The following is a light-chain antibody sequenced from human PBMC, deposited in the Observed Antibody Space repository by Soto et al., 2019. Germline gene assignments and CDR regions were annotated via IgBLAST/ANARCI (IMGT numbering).Light chain of an antibody. Sequence: QSVLTQRASVSGSPGQSITISCTGPSSDVGGYNYVSWYQQHPGKAPKLIIFEVSYRPSGISNRFSASKSGDTASLTISGLQADDEADYYCCSYTDSRTHIFGSGTKVTVL. J-gene: IGLJ1*01. V-gene: IGLV2-14*01. CDR1: SSDVGGYNY. CDR2: EVS. CDR3: CSYTDSRTHI.